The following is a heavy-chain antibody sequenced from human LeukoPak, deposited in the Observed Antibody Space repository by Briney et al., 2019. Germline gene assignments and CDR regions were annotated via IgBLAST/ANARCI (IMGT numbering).Heavy chain of an antibody. CDR3: ARTVIKQPPYDSSLFDY. D-gene: IGHD3-22*01. Sequence: ASVKVSCEASGYTFTSYYMHWERQAPGQGLEWMGIINPSGGSTSYAQKFQGRVTMTRDTSTSTVYMELSSLRSEDTAVYYCARTVIKQPPYDSSLFDYWGQGTLVTVSS. V-gene: IGHV1-46*01. J-gene: IGHJ4*02. CDR1: GYTFTSYY. CDR2: INPSGGST.